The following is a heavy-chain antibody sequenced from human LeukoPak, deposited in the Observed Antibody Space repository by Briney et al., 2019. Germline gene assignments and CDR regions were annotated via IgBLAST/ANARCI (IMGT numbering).Heavy chain of an antibody. J-gene: IGHJ3*02. CDR1: GGSISSYY. V-gene: IGHV4-59*01. Sequence: SETLSLTCTVSGGSISSYYWSWIRQPPGKGLEWIGYIYYSGSTNYNPSLKSRVTISVDTSKNQFSLKLSSVTAADTAVYYCARPRHYDILTGYSGAFDIWGQGTMVTVSS. D-gene: IGHD3-9*01. CDR2: IYYSGST. CDR3: ARPRHYDILTGYSGAFDI.